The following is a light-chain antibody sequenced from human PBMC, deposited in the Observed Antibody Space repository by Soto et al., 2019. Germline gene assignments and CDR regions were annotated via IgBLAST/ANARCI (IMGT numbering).Light chain of an antibody. CDR2: GAS. CDR1: QAIINY. CDR3: QQSDSMPWT. J-gene: IGKJ1*01. Sequence: IQLTQSPSSLSASVGDRVTITCRASQAIINYLAWYQQKPGKAPQLLIYGASTLQSGVPSRFSGSGSGTHFTLTVSSLQPEDFATYHCQQSDSMPWTFGQGTKVDIK. V-gene: IGKV1-9*01.